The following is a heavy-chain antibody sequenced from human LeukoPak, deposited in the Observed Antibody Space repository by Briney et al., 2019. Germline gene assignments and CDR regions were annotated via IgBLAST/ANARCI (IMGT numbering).Heavy chain of an antibody. CDR3: ARDHSNEMCGGDCFASWLDP. CDR2: INPKDGAT. D-gene: IGHD2-21*02. J-gene: IGHJ5*02. V-gene: IGHV1-46*01. Sequence: ASVKVSCKTSGYTLIRHWMHWVRQAPGQGLEWMGIINPKDGATDFAQRFQGRVTMTTDTSTSTVYMELSSLRSEDTAVYYCARDHSNEMCGGDCFASWLDPWGQGTLVTVSS. CDR1: GYTLIRHW.